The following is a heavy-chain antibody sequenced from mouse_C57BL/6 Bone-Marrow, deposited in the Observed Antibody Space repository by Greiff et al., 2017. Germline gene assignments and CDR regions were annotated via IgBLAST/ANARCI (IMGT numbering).Heavy chain of an antibody. J-gene: IGHJ4*01. D-gene: IGHD2-5*01. Sequence: QVQLKQSGAELVKPGASVKISCKASGYAFSSYWMNWVKQRPGKGLEWIGQIYPGDGDTNYNGKYKGKATVTADKSSSTAYMQLSSLTSEDSAVYFCASGAYYSNYDAMDYWGQGTSVTVSS. CDR3: ASGAYYSNYDAMDY. CDR2: IYPGDGDT. V-gene: IGHV1-80*01. CDR1: GYAFSSYW.